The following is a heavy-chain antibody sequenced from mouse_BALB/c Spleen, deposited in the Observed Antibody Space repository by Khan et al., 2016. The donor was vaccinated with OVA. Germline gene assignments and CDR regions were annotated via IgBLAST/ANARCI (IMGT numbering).Heavy chain of an antibody. D-gene: IGHD4-1*01. CDR2: ISNSGST. J-gene: IGHJ4*01. Sequence: EVQLQESGPGLVKPSQSLSLTCTVTGYSITRDYAWNWIRQFPGNKLEWMGYISNSGSTTYNPSLKSRISITRDTSKNRFSLPLNYVTTEDTATYYCSSELGRYYAMDYWGQGTSVTVSS. CDR3: SSELGRYYAMDY. CDR1: GYSITRDYA. V-gene: IGHV3-2*02.